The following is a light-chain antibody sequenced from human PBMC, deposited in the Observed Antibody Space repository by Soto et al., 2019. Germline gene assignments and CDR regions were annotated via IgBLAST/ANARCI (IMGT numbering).Light chain of an antibody. CDR3: CSYAGSNIVV. V-gene: IGLV2-11*01. CDR2: DVS. Sequence: QSALTQPRSVSGSPGQSVTFSCTGTSSDVGGYNSVSWYQQHPAKAPKVMIYDVSKRPSGVPDRISGSKSGNTASLTISGLQAEDEADYYCCSYAGSNIVVFGGGTKLTVL. J-gene: IGLJ2*01. CDR1: SSDVGGYNS.